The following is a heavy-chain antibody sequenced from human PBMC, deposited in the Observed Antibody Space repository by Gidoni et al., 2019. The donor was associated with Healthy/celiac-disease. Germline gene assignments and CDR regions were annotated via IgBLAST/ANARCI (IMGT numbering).Heavy chain of an antibody. CDR1: GGSFCGYN. Sequence: LSPSCAVYGGSFCGYNWSWIRQPTGKVLAWIGEINHSGSTNYNPSLKSRVTISVDTSKNQFSLMLSSVTAADTAVYYCARGSYHYYYAMDVWGQGTTVTVSS. J-gene: IGHJ6*02. CDR3: ARGSYHYYYAMDV. V-gene: IGHV4-34*01. CDR2: INHSGST.